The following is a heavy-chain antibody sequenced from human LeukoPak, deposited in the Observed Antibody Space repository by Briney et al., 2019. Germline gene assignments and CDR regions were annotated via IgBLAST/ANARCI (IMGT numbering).Heavy chain of an antibody. V-gene: IGHV3-66*02. Sequence: GGSLRLSCAASGFTVSSNYMSWVRQAPGKGLEWVSVIYSGGSTYYADSVKGRFTISRDNSKNTLYLQMNSLRAEDTAVYYCARDHDSGSLKRAFDIWGQGTMVTVSS. D-gene: IGHD1-26*01. CDR1: GFTVSSNY. J-gene: IGHJ3*02. CDR3: ARDHDSGSLKRAFDI. CDR2: IYSGGST.